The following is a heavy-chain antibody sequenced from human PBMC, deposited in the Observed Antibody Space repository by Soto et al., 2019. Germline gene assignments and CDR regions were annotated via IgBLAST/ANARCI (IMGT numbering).Heavy chain of an antibody. Sequence: SETLSLTCAVSGGSISSGGYSWSWIRQPPGKGLEWIGYIYHSGSTYYNPSLKSRVTISVDRSKNQFSLKLSSVTAADTAVYYCASTRVEHDYGDSSSAFDIWGQGTMVTVS. CDR1: GGSISSGGYS. CDR3: ASTRVEHDYGDSSSAFDI. D-gene: IGHD4-17*01. V-gene: IGHV4-30-2*01. J-gene: IGHJ3*02. CDR2: IYHSGST.